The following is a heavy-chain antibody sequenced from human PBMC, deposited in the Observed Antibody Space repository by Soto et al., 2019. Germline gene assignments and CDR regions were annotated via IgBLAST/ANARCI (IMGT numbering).Heavy chain of an antibody. CDR2: ISGSGGST. J-gene: IGHJ4*02. D-gene: IGHD5-12*01. CDR3: ANLRDGYTNFDY. V-gene: IGHV3-23*01. CDR1: GFTFSSYA. Sequence: EVQLLESGGGLVQPGGSLRLSWAASGFTFSSYAMSWVRQAPGKGLEWVSGISGSGGSTYYADSVKGRFTISRDNSKNTLYLHMNSLRAEDTAVVYCANLRDGYTNFDYWGQGTLVTVSS.